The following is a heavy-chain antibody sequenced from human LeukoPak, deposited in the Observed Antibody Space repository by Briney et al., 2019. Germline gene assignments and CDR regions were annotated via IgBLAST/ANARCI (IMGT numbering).Heavy chain of an antibody. Sequence: SETLSLTCTVSGGSISSYYWSWIRQPPGKGLEWIGYIYYSGSTNYNPSLKSRVTISVDTSKNQFSLKPSSVTAADTAVYYCARGLEMATITVGYWGQGTTVTVSS. J-gene: IGHJ6*02. V-gene: IGHV4-59*01. CDR3: ARGLEMATITVGY. D-gene: IGHD5-24*01. CDR1: GGSISSYY. CDR2: IYYSGST.